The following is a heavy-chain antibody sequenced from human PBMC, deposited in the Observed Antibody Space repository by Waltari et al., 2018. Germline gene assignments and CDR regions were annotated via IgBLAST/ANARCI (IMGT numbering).Heavy chain of an antibody. J-gene: IGHJ6*03. V-gene: IGHV4-59*11. D-gene: IGHD4-17*01. CDR3: ARRVKSSGDYDTPYYYYYYMDV. CDR2: IYYSGST. Sequence: QVQLQESGPGLVKPSETLSLTCTVSGGSISSHYWSWIRQPPGKGLEWIGYIYYSGSTNYNPSRKSRVTISVDTSKNQFSRKLSSVTAADTAVYYCARRVKSSGDYDTPYYYYYYMDVWGKGTTVTVSS. CDR1: GGSISSHY.